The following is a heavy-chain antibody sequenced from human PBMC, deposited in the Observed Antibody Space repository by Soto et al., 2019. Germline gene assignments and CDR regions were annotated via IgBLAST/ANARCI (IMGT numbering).Heavy chain of an antibody. V-gene: IGHV3-43*01. D-gene: IGHD3-3*01. CDR1: GFRFDDYN. CDR2: ITWNGGNT. CDR3: ARETLSFGSALDV. J-gene: IGHJ6*02. Sequence: PGGSLRLSCAASGFRFDDYNIHWVRQAPGKGLEWVSLITWNGGNTYYADSVKGRFTISRDGTTESVSLQMTSLKREDTGLYYCARETLSFGSALDVCGQGTMVTVSS.